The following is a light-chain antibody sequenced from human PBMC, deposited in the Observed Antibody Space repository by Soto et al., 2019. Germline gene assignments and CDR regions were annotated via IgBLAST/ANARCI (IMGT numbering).Light chain of an antibody. J-gene: IGLJ1*01. V-gene: IGLV2-14*01. CDR2: DVI. Sequence: QSVLTQPASVPGSHGQSITISCTGTSDDVGDYNYVSWSQQHPGKAPKLMIYDVINRPSGVSNRFSGSKSGNTASLTISGLQAEDEADYYCSSYTSTSTYVFGTGTKVTVL. CDR1: SDDVGDYNY. CDR3: SSYTSTSTYV.